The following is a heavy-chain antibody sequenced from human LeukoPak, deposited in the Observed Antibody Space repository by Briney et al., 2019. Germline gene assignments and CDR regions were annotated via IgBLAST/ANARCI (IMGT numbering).Heavy chain of an antibody. CDR3: ARDMGEWQLVRYFDY. CDR1: GFTFRNYA. CDR2: ISGSGINT. D-gene: IGHD6-6*01. Sequence: GGSLRLSCAASGFTFRNYAVSWVRQAPGKGLEWVSAISGSGINTYYADSVKGRFTISRDNAKNSLYLQMNSLRAEDTAVYYCARDMGEWQLVRYFDYWGQGTLVTVSS. V-gene: IGHV3-23*01. J-gene: IGHJ4*02.